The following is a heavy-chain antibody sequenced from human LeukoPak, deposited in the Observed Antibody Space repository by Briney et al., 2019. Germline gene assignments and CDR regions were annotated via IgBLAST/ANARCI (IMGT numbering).Heavy chain of an antibody. CDR3: ARGPYSYDSSGAFDI. Sequence: SETLSLTCAVYGGFFSGYYWSWIRQPPGKGLEWIGEINHSGSTNYNPSHKSRVTISVDKSKNQFSLKLSSVTAADTAVYFCARGPYSYDSSGAFDIWGQGTMVTVSS. CDR2: INHSGST. CDR1: GGFFSGYY. J-gene: IGHJ3*02. D-gene: IGHD3-22*01. V-gene: IGHV4-34*01.